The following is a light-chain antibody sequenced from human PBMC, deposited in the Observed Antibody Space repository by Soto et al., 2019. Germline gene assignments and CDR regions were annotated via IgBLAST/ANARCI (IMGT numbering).Light chain of an antibody. Sequence: EIVLTQSPATLSLSPGERATLSCRASQSVSCYLVWYQQKPGQAPRLLIYDASNRANGIPARFTGSGSGTDFTLTISSLEPEDFAVYYCQQRSNWPPLTFGQGTRLEIK. CDR1: QSVSCY. J-gene: IGKJ5*01. CDR2: DAS. CDR3: QQRSNWPPLT. V-gene: IGKV3-11*01.